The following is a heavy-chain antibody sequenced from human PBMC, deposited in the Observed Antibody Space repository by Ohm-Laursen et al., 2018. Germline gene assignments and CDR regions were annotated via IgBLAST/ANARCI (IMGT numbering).Heavy chain of an antibody. J-gene: IGHJ3*02. D-gene: IGHD1-26*01. V-gene: IGHV3-23*01. CDR2: ISGSGDGT. CDR1: GFTFSSHP. CDR3: AKDRVGSVPDAFDI. Sequence: SLRLSCAASGFTFSSHPMTWVRKAPGEGLEWVSSISGSGDGTYYADSARGRFTISRDNSQNTLYLQMNSLRAEDTALYYCAKDRVGSVPDAFDIWGQGTMVTVSS.